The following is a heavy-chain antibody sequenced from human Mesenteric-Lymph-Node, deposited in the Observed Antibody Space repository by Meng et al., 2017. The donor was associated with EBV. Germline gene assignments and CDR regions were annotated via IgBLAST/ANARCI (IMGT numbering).Heavy chain of an antibody. Sequence: QLQESGSGLVKPSQTLSLTCTVSGGSVNSGGYSWSWIRQSPEKGLEWIGYVHHSGLTYYNPSLETRVIISLERSKNQFSLKLTSVTAADTAVYHCAGGDYVNQFNYWGQGTLVTVSS. CDR3: AGGDYVNQFNY. CDR2: VHHSGLT. J-gene: IGHJ4*02. V-gene: IGHV4-30-2*06. D-gene: IGHD4-17*01. CDR1: GGSVNSGGYS.